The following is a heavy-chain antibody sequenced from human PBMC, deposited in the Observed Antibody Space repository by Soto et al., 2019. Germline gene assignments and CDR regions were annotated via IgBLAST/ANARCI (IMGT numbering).Heavy chain of an antibody. CDR1: GFTFSSYE. D-gene: IGHD3-3*01. V-gene: IGHV3-48*03. J-gene: IGHJ4*02. CDR3: ARATYYDFWSGFTPFDY. CDR2: ISSSGSTI. Sequence: EVQLVESGGGLVQPGGSLRLSCAASGFTFSSYEMNWVRQAPGKGLEWVSYISSSGSTIYYADSVKGRFTISRDNAKNSLYLQMNSLRAEDTAVYYCARATYYDFWSGFTPFDYWGQGTLVTVSS.